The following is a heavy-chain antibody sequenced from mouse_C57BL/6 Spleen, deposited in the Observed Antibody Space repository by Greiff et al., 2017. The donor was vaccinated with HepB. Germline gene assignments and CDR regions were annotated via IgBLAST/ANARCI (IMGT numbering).Heavy chain of an antibody. V-gene: IGHV1-80*01. Sequence: VQLQQSGAELVKPGASVKISCKASGYAFSSYWMNWVKQRPGKGLEWIGQIYPGDGDTNYNGKLKGKATMTADKSSSTAYMQLSSLTSEDSAVYFCAREGDDYDWFAYWGQGTLVTVSA. D-gene: IGHD2-4*01. CDR1: GYAFSSYW. CDR2: IYPGDGDT. J-gene: IGHJ3*01. CDR3: AREGDDYDWFAY.